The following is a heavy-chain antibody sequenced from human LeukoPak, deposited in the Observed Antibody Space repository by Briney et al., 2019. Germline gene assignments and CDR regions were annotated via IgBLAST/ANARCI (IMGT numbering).Heavy chain of an antibody. CDR3: ARDFIAAAGREGDAFDI. V-gene: IGHV1-3*01. CDR2: INVGNGDT. D-gene: IGHD6-13*01. CDR1: GYTFTSYV. Sequence: GGSLRLSCGASGYTFTSYVMHWVRQAPRQRLEWMGWINVGNGDTKYSQKFQGRVIITRDTSATTAYMELSSLRSEDTAVYYCARDFIAAAGREGDAFDIWDQGTMVTVSS. J-gene: IGHJ3*02.